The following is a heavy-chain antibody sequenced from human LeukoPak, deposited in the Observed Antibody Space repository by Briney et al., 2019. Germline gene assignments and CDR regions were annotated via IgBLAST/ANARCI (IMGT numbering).Heavy chain of an antibody. CDR2: INPNSGGT. V-gene: IGHV1-2*02. Sequence: GASVKVSCKASGYTFTGYYMHWVRQAPGQGLEWMGWINPNSGGTDYAQKFQGRVTVTRDTSINTAYMELSRLRSDDTAVYYCVRGTREGYSYGRYYFDYWGQGTLVTVSS. D-gene: IGHD5-18*01. CDR3: VRGTREGYSYGRYYFDY. CDR1: GYTFTGYY. J-gene: IGHJ4*02.